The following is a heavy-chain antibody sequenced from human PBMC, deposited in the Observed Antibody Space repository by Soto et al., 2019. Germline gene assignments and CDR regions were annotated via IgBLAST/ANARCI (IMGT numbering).Heavy chain of an antibody. CDR2: ISSSSSYT. J-gene: IGHJ5*02. D-gene: IGHD6-19*01. CDR3: ARVFATVGGKGWFDP. V-gene: IGHV3-11*06. Sequence: QVQLVESGGGLVKPGGSLRLSCAASGFTFSDYYMSWIRQAPGQGLEWVSYISSSSSYTNYADSVKGRFTISRDNAKNSLYLQMNSLRAEDTAVYYCARVFATVGGKGWFDPWGQGTLVTVSS. CDR1: GFTFSDYY.